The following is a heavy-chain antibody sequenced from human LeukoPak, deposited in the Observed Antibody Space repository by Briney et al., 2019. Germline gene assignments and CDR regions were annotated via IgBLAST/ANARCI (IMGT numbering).Heavy chain of an antibody. CDR2: IRPDGGKK. V-gene: IGHV3-30*02. CDR1: GLTFSTCA. Sequence: GGSLRLSCSASGLTFSTCAMHWVRQVPGRGLEWLTLIRPDGGKKFYSDSVKGRFTVSRDNFKNMLYLEMNSLRSEDTAVYYCVKDDPVLHFWGQGTLVSVSS. CDR3: VKDDPVLHF. J-gene: IGHJ4*02.